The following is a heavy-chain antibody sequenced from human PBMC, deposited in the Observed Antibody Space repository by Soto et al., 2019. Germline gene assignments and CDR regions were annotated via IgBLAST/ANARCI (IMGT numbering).Heavy chain of an antibody. V-gene: IGHV3-30-3*01. CDR1: GFTFSSYA. CDR2: ISYDGSNK. CDR3: ARNLDSSSSLLADY. J-gene: IGHJ4*02. D-gene: IGHD6-6*01. Sequence: QVQLVESGGGVVQPGRSLRLSCAASGFTFSSYAMHWVRQAPGKGLEWVAVISYDGSNKYYADSVKGRFTISRDNAKNSLYLQMNSLRAEDTAVYYCARNLDSSSSLLADYWGQGTLVTVSS.